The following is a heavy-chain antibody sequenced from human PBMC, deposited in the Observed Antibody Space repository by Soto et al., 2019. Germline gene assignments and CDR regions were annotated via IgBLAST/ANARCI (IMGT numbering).Heavy chain of an antibody. J-gene: IGHJ4*02. CDR3: ARVWSSWYPAS. D-gene: IGHD6-13*01. Sequence: QVQLVESGGGVVQPGRSLRLSCAASGFTFSSYGMHWVRQAPGKGLEWVAVIWYDGSNKYYADSVKGRFTISRDNSKNPFYLQMNTLRAEDTAVYSCARVWSSWYPASGGKEPLVPFSP. CDR1: GFTFSSYG. CDR2: IWYDGSNK. V-gene: IGHV3-33*01.